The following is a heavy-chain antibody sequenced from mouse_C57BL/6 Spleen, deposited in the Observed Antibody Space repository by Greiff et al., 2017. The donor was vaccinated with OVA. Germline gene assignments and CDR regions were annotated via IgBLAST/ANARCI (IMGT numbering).Heavy chain of an antibody. CDR3: ARHDRPARDY. J-gene: IGHJ4*01. V-gene: IGHV1-81*01. Sequence: VQLQQSGAELARPGASVKLSCKASGYTFTSYGISWVKQRPGQGLEWIGEIYPRSGNTYYNEKFKGKATLTADKSSSTAYMELRSLTSEDSAVYYCARHDRPARDYWGQGTSVTVSS. CDR1: GYTFTSYG. CDR2: IYPRSGNT.